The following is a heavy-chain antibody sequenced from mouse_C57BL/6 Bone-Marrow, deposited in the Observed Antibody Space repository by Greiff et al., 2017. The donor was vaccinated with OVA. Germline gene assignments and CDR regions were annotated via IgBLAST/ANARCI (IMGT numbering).Heavy chain of an antibody. CDR1: GYTFTSYT. CDR3: ARRGRYGSSYYAMDY. D-gene: IGHD1-1*01. J-gene: IGHJ4*01. Sequence: VQLQESGAELARPGASVKMSCKASGYTFTSYTMHWVNQRPGQGLEWIGYINPSSGYTKYNQKFKDKATLTADKSSSTAYMQLSSLTSEDSAVYYCARRGRYGSSYYAMDYWGQGTSVTVSS. V-gene: IGHV1-4*01. CDR2: INPSSGYT.